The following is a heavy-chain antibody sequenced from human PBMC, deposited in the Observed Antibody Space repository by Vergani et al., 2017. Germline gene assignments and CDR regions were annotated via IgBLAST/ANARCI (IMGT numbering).Heavy chain of an antibody. CDR2: IYYSGST. V-gene: IGHV4-61*01. Sequence: QVQLQESGPGLVKPSETLSLTCTVSGGSVSSGSYYWSWIRQPPGKGLEWIGYIYYSGSTKYNPSLKSRVTISVDTCKNQFSLKLSSVTAADTAVYYCAREMFSAGVWGQGTLVTVSS. J-gene: IGHJ4*02. CDR3: AREMFSAGV. D-gene: IGHD1-26*01. CDR1: GGSVSSGSYY.